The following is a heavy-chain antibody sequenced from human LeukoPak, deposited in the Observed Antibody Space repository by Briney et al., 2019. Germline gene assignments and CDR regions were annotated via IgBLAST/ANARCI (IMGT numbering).Heavy chain of an antibody. D-gene: IGHD2-2*01. V-gene: IGHV3-48*04. CDR1: GFTFSSYS. CDR2: ISSSSTI. Sequence: PGGSLRLSCAASGFTFSSYSMNWVRQAPGKGLEWVSYISSSSTIYYADSVKGRFTISRDNAKNSLYLQMNSLRAEDTAVYYCARYCSSTSCYDYWGQGTLVTVSS. CDR3: ARYCSSTSCYDY. J-gene: IGHJ4*02.